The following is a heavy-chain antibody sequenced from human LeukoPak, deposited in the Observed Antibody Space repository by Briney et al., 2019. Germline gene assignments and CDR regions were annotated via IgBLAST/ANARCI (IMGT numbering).Heavy chain of an antibody. J-gene: IGHJ4*02. Sequence: PVGSLRLSCAASGFTFSSYAMHWVRQAPGKGLEWVAVISYDGSNKYYADSVKGRFTISRDNSKNTLYLQMNSLRAEDTAVYYCARDRWSGYYTSRLDYWGQGTLVTVSS. CDR2: ISYDGSNK. V-gene: IGHV3-30*01. CDR1: GFTFSSYA. D-gene: IGHD3-3*01. CDR3: ARDRWSGYYTSRLDY.